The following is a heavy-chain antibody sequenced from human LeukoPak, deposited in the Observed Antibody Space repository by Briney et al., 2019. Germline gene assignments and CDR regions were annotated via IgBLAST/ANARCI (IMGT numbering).Heavy chain of an antibody. CDR2: ISAYNGNT. CDR3: ARGGSHSRYSDFDY. Sequence: ASVTVSCTASGYTFANYGISWVRQAPGQGLEWMGWISAYNGNTNYAQTLQGRVTITTDTSTSTAYMELRSLRSDDTAVYYCARGGSHSRYSDFDYWGQGTLVTVSS. V-gene: IGHV1-18*01. D-gene: IGHD6-13*01. J-gene: IGHJ4*02. CDR1: GYTFANYG.